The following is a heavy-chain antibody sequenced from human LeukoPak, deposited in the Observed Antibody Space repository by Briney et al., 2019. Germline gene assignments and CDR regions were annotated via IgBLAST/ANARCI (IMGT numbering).Heavy chain of an antibody. CDR1: GFTFSRYG. Sequence: PGGSLRLSCAASGFTFSRYGFHWVRQAPGKGLEWVAFISDSGGDKWYADSVKGRLTISRDKSKNTVNPQMSSLRVEDTALYYCARDGGSESYAFDYWGQGTQVTVSS. CDR2: ISDSGGDK. D-gene: IGHD3-10*01. CDR3: ARDGGSESYAFDY. J-gene: IGHJ4*02. V-gene: IGHV3-30*02.